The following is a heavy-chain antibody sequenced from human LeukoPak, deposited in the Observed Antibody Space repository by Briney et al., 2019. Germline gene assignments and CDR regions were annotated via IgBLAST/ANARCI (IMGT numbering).Heavy chain of an antibody. J-gene: IGHJ5*02. D-gene: IGHD4-17*01. CDR2: IYSSGSA. CDR3: ARHEGRYNWFDP. Sequence: SETLSLTCTVSGASINNNFWTWIRQPPGKGLEWIGYIYSSGSANYNPSLKSRVIISGDTSKNQISLNLTSVTAADTAVYFCARHEGRYNWFDPWGQGTLVTVSS. V-gene: IGHV4-59*08. CDR1: GASINNNF.